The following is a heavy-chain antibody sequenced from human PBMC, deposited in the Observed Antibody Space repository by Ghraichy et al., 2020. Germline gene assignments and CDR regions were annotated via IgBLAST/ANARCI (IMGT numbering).Heavy chain of an antibody. Sequence: ASVKVSCKASGYTFTSYGISWVRQAPGQGLEWMGWISTYNGNTNYAQKLQGRVTMTTDTSTSTAYMELRSLRSDDTAVYYCARDGMLRGVMDADYWGQGTLVTVSS. CDR1: GYTFTSYG. J-gene: IGHJ4*02. CDR2: ISTYNGNT. D-gene: IGHD3-10*01. CDR3: ARDGMLRGVMDADY. V-gene: IGHV1-18*01.